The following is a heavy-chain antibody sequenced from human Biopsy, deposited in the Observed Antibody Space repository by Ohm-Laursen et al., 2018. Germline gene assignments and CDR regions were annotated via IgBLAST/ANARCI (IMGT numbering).Heavy chain of an antibody. CDR1: GNTFATYH. D-gene: IGHD5-24*01. Sequence: SVKVSCKASGNTFATYHIHWVRQAPGQGLEWMEVISPSGATTSFSQKFQGRITMTRDTSTGTVYMDLNSLGSEDTAVYYCARAGVGSDGTDSYYYGMDVWGPGTTVTVSS. CDR3: ARAGVGSDGTDSYYYGMDV. J-gene: IGHJ6*02. V-gene: IGHV1-46*01. CDR2: ISPSGATT.